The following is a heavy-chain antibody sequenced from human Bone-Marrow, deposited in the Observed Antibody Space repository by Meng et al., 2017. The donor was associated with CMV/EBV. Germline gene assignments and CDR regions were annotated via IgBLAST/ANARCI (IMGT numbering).Heavy chain of an antibody. CDR1: GFTFSSYS. CDR2: ISSSSSYI. V-gene: IGHV3-21*01. Sequence: GESLKISCAASGFTFSSYSMNWVRQAPGKGLEWVSSISSSSSYIYYADSVKGRFTISRDNAKNSLYLQMNSLRAEDTAVYYCARKAYSRGFDYWGQGTLVTVSS. J-gene: IGHJ4*02. CDR3: ARKAYSRGFDY. D-gene: IGHD6-13*01.